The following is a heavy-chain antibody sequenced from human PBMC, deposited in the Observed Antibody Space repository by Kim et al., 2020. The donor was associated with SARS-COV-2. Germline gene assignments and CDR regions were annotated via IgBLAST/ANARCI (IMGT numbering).Heavy chain of an antibody. Sequence: TDYNPSIKGRVTISLDTSKSQLALKLNSVTAADTAVYYCARRGGYNWVDPWGQGTLVIVSS. CDR3: ARRGGYNWVDP. D-gene: IGHD6-25*01. J-gene: IGHJ5*02. V-gene: IGHV4-59*08. CDR2: T.